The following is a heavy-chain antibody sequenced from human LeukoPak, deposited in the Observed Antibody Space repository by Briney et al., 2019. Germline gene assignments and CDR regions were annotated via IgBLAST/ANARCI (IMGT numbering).Heavy chain of an antibody. CDR3: ARRIGSGPKNDY. Sequence: GESLEISCKGSGYRFTSYCIGWVRQMPGKGLEWMGIIYPGDSDTRYSPSLQGQVTISADKSISTAYLQWSSLKASDTAIYYWARRIGSGPKNDYWGQGTLLTVSS. D-gene: IGHD6-19*01. V-gene: IGHV5-51*01. J-gene: IGHJ4*02. CDR1: GYRFTSYC. CDR2: IYPGDSDT.